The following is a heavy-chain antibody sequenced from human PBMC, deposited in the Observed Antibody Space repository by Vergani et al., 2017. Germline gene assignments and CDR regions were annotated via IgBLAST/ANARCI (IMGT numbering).Heavy chain of an antibody. J-gene: IGHJ6*02. CDR2: INPNSGGT. D-gene: IGHD3-10*01. Sequence: QVQLVQSGAEVKKPGASVKVSCKASGYTFTGYYMHWVRQAPGQGLEWMGWINPNSGGTNYAQKFQGWVTMTRDTSISTAYMELSRLGSDDTAVYYCARERVTMVRGVIDRSYYYGMDVWGQGTTVTVSS. V-gene: IGHV1-2*04. CDR1: GYTFTGYY. CDR3: ARERVTMVRGVIDRSYYYGMDV.